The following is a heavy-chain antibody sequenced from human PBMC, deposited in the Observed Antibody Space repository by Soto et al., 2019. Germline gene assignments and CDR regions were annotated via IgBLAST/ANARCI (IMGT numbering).Heavy chain of an antibody. CDR2: ISSSSSYI. Sequence: GGSLRLSCAASGFTFSSYSMNWVRQAPGKGLEWVSSISSSSSYIYYADSVKGRFTISRDNAKNSLYLQMNSLRAEDTAVYYCASEAADTYYYYYYYMDVWGKGTTVTVSS. V-gene: IGHV3-21*01. D-gene: IGHD5-18*01. J-gene: IGHJ6*03. CDR1: GFTFSSYS. CDR3: ASEAADTYYYYYYYMDV.